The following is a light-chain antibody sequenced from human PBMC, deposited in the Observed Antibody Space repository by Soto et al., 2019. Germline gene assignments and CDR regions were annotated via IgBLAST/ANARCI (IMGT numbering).Light chain of an antibody. CDR1: SSDIGGYNY. V-gene: IGLV2-11*01. Sequence: QSALTQPPSVSGSPGQSVAVSCTGTSSDIGGYNYVSWYQQHPGRAPKLLIYDVSERPSGVPDRFSGSKSGYTASLTISGLQAEDEADYYCCSYAGTHILIFGGGTKITVL. J-gene: IGLJ2*01. CDR3: CSYAGTHILI. CDR2: DVS.